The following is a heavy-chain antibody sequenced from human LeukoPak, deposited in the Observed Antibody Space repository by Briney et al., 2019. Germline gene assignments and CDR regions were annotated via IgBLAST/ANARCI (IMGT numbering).Heavy chain of an antibody. CDR3: ARDRADSSGWYDHYYGMDV. J-gene: IGHJ6*02. Sequence: GASVKVSCKASGYTFTSYGISWVRQAPGQGLEWMGWISAYNGNTNYAQKLQGRVTMTTDTSTSTAYMELRSLRSDDTAVYYCARDRADSSGWYDHYYGMDVWGQGTTVTVS. CDR1: GYTFTSYG. V-gene: IGHV1-18*01. D-gene: IGHD6-19*01. CDR2: ISAYNGNT.